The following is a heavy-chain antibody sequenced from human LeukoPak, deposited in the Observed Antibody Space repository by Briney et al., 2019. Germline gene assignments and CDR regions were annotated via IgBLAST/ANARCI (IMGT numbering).Heavy chain of an antibody. Sequence: SGTLSLTCAVSGGSISSSNWWSWVRQPPGKGLEWIGEIYHSGSTNYNPSLKSRVTISVDKSKSQFSLKLSSVTAADTAVYYCARVSSRGSGSYFYWGQGTLVTVSS. J-gene: IGHJ4*02. CDR1: GGSISSSNW. V-gene: IGHV4-4*02. CDR3: ARVSSRGSGSYFY. CDR2: IYHSGST. D-gene: IGHD3-10*01.